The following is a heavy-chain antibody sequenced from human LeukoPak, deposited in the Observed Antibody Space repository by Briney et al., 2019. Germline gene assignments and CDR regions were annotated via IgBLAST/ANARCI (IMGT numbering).Heavy chain of an antibody. J-gene: IGHJ4*02. D-gene: IGHD3-22*01. CDR1: GVSLSSYY. CDR3: AGGNYYDSGGRPYHFHY. CDR2: IYYSDNK. V-gene: IGHV4-59*01. Sequence: PSETLCLTCTVSGVSLSSYYWSWVPEPPGKGLWWIGYIYYSDNKKYNSSLKSRVTISEDTSKNQFSLILTSVTAADTAVYYCAGGNYYDSGGRPYHFHYWGQGTLVTVTS.